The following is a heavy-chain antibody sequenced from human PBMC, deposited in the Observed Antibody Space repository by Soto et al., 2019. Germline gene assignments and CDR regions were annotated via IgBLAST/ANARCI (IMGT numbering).Heavy chain of an antibody. CDR2: IYYSGST. J-gene: IGHJ4*02. CDR1: GTSISRGYYY. CDR3: ARVMGLRYYYDSSGYYGPFDF. Sequence: PPETLSLTCTVSGTSISRGYYYWSRLRQRPGKGREWNGYIYYSGSTNYNPSLKSRVTISVDTSKNQFSLKLSSVIAADTAVYYCARVMGLRYYYDSSGYYGPFDFWGQGTLVTSPQ. V-gene: IGHV4-61*01. D-gene: IGHD3-22*01.